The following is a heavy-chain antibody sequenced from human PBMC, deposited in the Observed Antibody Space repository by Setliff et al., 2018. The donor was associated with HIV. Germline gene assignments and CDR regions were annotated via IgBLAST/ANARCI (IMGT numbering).Heavy chain of an antibody. D-gene: IGHD3-16*02. CDR2: ISWNSGTI. Sequence: LRLSCAASGFTFDDYAMHWVRQAPGKGLEWVSGISWNSGTIGYADSVKGRFTISRDNAKNSLYLQMNSLRAEDTAVYYCARTQNYDYVWGSYRPFDYWGQGTLVT. CDR1: GFTFDDYA. V-gene: IGHV3-9*01. CDR3: ARTQNYDYVWGSYRPFDY. J-gene: IGHJ4*02.